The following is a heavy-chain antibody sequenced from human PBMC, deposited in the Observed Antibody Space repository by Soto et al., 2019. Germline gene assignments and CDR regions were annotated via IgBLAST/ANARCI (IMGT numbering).Heavy chain of an antibody. Sequence: EVQLVESGGGLVQPGGSLRLSCAASGFTFSPYWMSWVRQAPGKGLEWVAIIKDDGGDEHYLEAVRGRFTIYRDNAKNSLYLAMNSLRVEDTAMYYCAGGSGWISDSWGQGTLVTVSS. J-gene: IGHJ4*02. CDR2: IKDDGGDE. V-gene: IGHV3-7*05. D-gene: IGHD6-19*01. CDR1: GFTFSPYW. CDR3: AGGSGWISDS.